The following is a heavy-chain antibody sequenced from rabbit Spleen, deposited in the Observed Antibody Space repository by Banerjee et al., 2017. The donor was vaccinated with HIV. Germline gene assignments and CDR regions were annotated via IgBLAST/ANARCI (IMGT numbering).Heavy chain of an antibody. Sequence: QSLEESGGDLVKPGASLTLTCTASGFSFSYSDYMCWVRQPPGKGPEWIACIYISTGNTYYASWAKGRFTISKTSSTTVTLQMTSLTAADTATYFCARDSGSSFSTYGMDLWGPGTLVTVS. D-gene: IGHD8-1*01. CDR3: ARDSGSSFSTYGMDL. CDR2: IYISTGNT. V-gene: IGHV1S40*01. CDR1: GFSFSYSDY. J-gene: IGHJ6*01.